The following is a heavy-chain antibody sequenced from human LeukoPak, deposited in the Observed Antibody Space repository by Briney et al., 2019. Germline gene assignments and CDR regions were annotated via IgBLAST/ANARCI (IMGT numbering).Heavy chain of an antibody. J-gene: IGHJ4*02. D-gene: IGHD1-1*01. V-gene: IGHV1-2*02. CDR3: ARDWNGYFDS. CDR1: GYTFTGYY. CDR2: INPNSGGT. Sequence: ASVKVSCKASGYTFTGYYMHWVRQAPGQGLEWMGWINPNSGGTNYAQKFQGRVTISADESTTTAYMELSTLKSEDTAVYFCARDWNGYFDSWGQGTLVFVSS.